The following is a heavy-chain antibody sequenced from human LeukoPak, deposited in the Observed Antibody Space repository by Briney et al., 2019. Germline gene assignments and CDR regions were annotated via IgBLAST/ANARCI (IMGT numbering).Heavy chain of an antibody. CDR3: ARDQGAYTGYEVDY. D-gene: IGHD5-12*01. CDR2: ISSSSSFI. V-gene: IGHV3-21*05. Sequence: GGSLRLSCVASGFSFNRYSMNRVRQAPGKGLEWVSYISSSSSFIYYADSVKGRFIITRDNARNSLSLQMNSLRAEDTAVYYCARDQGAYTGYEVDYWGQEPRSPSPQ. CDR1: GFSFNRYS. J-gene: IGHJ4*01.